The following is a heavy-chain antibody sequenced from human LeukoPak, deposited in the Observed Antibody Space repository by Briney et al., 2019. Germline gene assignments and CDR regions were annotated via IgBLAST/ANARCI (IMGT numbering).Heavy chain of an antibody. CDR1: GYTFSSYS. D-gene: IGHD3-10*01. CDR2: ISSSSSYI. Sequence: GGSLILSCAASGYTFSSYSMNWVRQAPGEGLEWVSYISSSSSYIYYADSVKGRLTISRDNAKNSLYLQMNRLRAEDTGVYYCARGYYGAGSRDVDHWGQGTLVTVSS. J-gene: IGHJ5*02. CDR3: ARGYYGAGSRDVDH. V-gene: IGHV3-21*01.